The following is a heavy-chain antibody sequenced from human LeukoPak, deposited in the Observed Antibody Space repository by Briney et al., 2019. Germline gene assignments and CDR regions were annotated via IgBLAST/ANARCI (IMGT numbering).Heavy chain of an antibody. CDR3: ARAGIGNALDY. J-gene: IGHJ4*02. V-gene: IGHV3-7*01. Sequence: GGSLRLSCAASGFTFSHHWLTWVRQGPGKGPEWVANIYLDGSETNYLDSVKGRFTISRDNAKNTVYLQMNSLRIDDTAVYRCARAGIGNALDYWGQGTQVTVSS. CDR2: IYLDGSET. CDR1: GFTFSHHW. D-gene: IGHD2-2*01.